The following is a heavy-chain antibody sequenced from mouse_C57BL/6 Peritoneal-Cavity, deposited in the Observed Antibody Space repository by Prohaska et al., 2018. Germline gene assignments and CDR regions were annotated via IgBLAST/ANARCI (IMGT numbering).Heavy chain of an antibody. Sequence: EVKLLQSGGGLVQPGGSLKLSCAASGIDFSRYWMSWVRRAPGKGLEWIGEINPDSSTINYAPSLKDKFSISRDNAKNTLYLQMSKVRSEDTALYYCARQLGEDAMDYWGQGTSVTVSS. J-gene: IGHJ4*01. CDR3: ARQLGEDAMDY. D-gene: IGHD4-1*01. CDR2: INPDSSTI. CDR1: GIDFSRYW. V-gene: IGHV4-1*01.